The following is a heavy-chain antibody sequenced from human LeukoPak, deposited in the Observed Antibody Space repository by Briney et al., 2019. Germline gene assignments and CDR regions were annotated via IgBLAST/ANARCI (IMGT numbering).Heavy chain of an antibody. Sequence: SETLSLTCTVSDGSISSYYWSWTRQPAGKGLEWIGRIYTSRSTNYNPSLKSRLTMSVDTSKNQFSLKLSSVTAADTAVYYCAREVVVVAATLSNYFDYWGQGTLVTVSS. CDR2: IYTSRST. CDR1: DGSISSYY. CDR3: AREVVVVAATLSNYFDY. V-gene: IGHV4-4*07. J-gene: IGHJ4*02. D-gene: IGHD2-15*01.